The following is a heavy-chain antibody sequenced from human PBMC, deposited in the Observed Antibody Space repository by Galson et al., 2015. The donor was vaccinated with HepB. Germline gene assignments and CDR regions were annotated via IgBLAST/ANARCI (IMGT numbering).Heavy chain of an antibody. CDR1: GGTFSSYA. CDR3: ARGKGCSSTSCYAGLNYYGMDV. D-gene: IGHD2-2*01. V-gene: IGHV1-69*13. Sequence: SVKASCKASGGTFSSYAISWVRQAPGQGLEWMGGIIPIFGTANYAQKFQGRVTITADESTSTAYMELSSLRSEDTAVYYCARGKGCSSTSCYAGLNYYGMDVWGQGTTVTVSS. CDR2: IIPIFGTA. J-gene: IGHJ6*02.